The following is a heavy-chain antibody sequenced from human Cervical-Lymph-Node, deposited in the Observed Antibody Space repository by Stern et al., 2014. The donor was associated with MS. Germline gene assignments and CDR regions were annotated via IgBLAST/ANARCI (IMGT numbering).Heavy chain of an antibody. D-gene: IGHD2-8*01. V-gene: IGHV2-5*01. J-gene: IGHJ4*02. CDR2: VYRNDDK. CDR3: VQTMVTLPFDY. Sequence: QVTLKESGPTLVRPTHTLTLTCSLSGFSLNTTGVGVGWIRQPPGGALEWLAIVYRNDDKRYSPPLASRLTITKDASQNQVVLTLANVAPVDTATYFCVQTMVTLPFDYWGQGSLVTVSS. CDR1: GFSLNTTGVG.